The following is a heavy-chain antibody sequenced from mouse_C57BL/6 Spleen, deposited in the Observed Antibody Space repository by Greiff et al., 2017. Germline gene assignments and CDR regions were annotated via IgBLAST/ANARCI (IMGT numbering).Heavy chain of an antibody. CDR3: ARTTVVGGAMDY. J-gene: IGHJ4*01. CDR1: GFNIKNTY. Sequence: VQLQQSVAELVRPGASVKLSCTASGFNIKNTYMHWVKQRPEQGLEWIGRIDPANSNTKYAPKFQGQVTITADTSSNTAYMQLSSLTAEDTAICYCARTTVVGGAMDYWGQGTSVTVSS. CDR2: IDPANSNT. V-gene: IGHV14-3*01. D-gene: IGHD1-1*01.